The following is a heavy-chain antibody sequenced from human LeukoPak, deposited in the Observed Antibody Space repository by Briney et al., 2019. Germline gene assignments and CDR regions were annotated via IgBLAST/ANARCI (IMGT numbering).Heavy chain of an antibody. V-gene: IGHV4-34*01. CDR2: INHSGST. CDR1: GGSFSGYY. D-gene: IGHD1-26*01. Sequence: PSETLSLTCAVYGGSFSGYYWSWIRQPPGKGQEWIGEINHSGSTTYNPSLKSRVTISVDTSKIQFSLKLSSVTAADTAVYYCASPPLIVGASNWYFDLWGRGTLVTVSS. CDR3: ASPPLIVGASNWYFDL. J-gene: IGHJ2*01.